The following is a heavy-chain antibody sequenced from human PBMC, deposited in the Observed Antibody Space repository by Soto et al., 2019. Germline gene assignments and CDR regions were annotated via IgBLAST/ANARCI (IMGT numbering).Heavy chain of an antibody. CDR1: GFTFSGYA. J-gene: IGHJ6*03. D-gene: IGHD3-10*01. V-gene: IGHV3-64*01. CDR2: ISSNGVGT. Sequence: GGSLRLSCAASGFTFSGYAMDWVRQAPGKGLEYVSGISSNGVGTYYANSVQGRFTISRDNSKNTVYLQMGSLRPEDMAVYYCARRARSDFYYLDDWGKGTTVTV. CDR3: ARRARSDFYYLDD.